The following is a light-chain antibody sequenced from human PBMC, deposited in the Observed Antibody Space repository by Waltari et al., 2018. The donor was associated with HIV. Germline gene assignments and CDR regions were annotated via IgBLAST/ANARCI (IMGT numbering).Light chain of an antibody. CDR1: SSDVFNYNY. Sequence: QSTLTQPVSVSGSPGQSITISCTGTSSDVFNYNYVYWYQQHPERAPKLMIYELSNRPSWVSNLFSGSKSGNTASLTISGLQAEDEADYYCSSYTRSSTYVFGTGTKVTVL. CDR3: SSYTRSSTYV. J-gene: IGLJ1*01. CDR2: ELS. V-gene: IGLV2-14*01.